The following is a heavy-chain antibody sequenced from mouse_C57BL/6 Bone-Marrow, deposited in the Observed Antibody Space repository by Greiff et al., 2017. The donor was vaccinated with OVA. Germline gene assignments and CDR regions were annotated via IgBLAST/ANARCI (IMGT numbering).Heavy chain of an antibody. CDR3: ARQNYGSSYGY. CDR2: ISGGGGNT. D-gene: IGHD1-1*01. V-gene: IGHV5-9*01. Sequence: EVKVVESGGGLVKPGGSLKLSCAASVFTFSSYTMSWVRQTPEKRLEWVATISGGGGNTYYPDSVKGRFTISRDNAKNTLYLQMSSLRSEDTALYYCARQNYGSSYGYWGQGTTLTVSS. CDR1: VFTFSSYT. J-gene: IGHJ2*01.